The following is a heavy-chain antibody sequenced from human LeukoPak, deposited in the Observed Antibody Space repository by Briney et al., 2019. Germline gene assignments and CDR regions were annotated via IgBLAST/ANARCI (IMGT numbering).Heavy chain of an antibody. Sequence: KPSDTLSLTCAVYGGSFSGYYWSWIRQPPGKGLEWIGELKHSGSTNYNPSLKSRVTISVDTSKNQFSLKLSSVTAADTAVYYCARGCDDSSGYYQYYFDYWGQGTLVTVSS. J-gene: IGHJ4*02. V-gene: IGHV4-34*01. CDR1: GGSFSGYY. CDR2: LKHSGST. CDR3: ARGCDDSSGYYQYYFDY. D-gene: IGHD3-22*01.